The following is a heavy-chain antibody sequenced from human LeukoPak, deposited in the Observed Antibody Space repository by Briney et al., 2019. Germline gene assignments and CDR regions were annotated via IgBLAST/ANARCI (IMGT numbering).Heavy chain of an antibody. CDR2: ISAYNGNT. CDR1: GYTLTSYG. V-gene: IGHV1-18*01. J-gene: IGHJ6*03. CDR3: ARGGDFWSGYYSYYYYYYMDV. D-gene: IGHD3-3*01. Sequence: ASVKVSCKASGYTLTSYGISWVRQAPGQGLEWMGWISAYNGNTNYAQKLQGRVTMTTDTSTSTAYMELRSLRSDDTAVYYCARGGDFWSGYYSYYYYYYMDVWGKGTTVTVSS.